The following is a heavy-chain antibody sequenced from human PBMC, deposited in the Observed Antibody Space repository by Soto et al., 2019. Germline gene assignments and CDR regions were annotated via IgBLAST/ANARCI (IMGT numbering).Heavy chain of an antibody. D-gene: IGHD6-6*01. J-gene: IGHJ4*02. V-gene: IGHV1-18*01. Sequence: QLQLVQSGSEVKKPGASVKVSCKTSGFTFTNYGFTWVRQAPGKGLEWMGWSSALNGFTNYAQDFQGRVTLTTDSSTTTAYMELRGLRSDDTAFYYCAATTSIATGLRDWGKGTLVSVAS. CDR1: GFTFTNYG. CDR2: SSALNGFT. CDR3: AATTSIATGLRD.